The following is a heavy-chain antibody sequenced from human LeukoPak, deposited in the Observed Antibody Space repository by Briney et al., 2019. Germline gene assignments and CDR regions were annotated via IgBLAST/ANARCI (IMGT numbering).Heavy chain of an antibody. V-gene: IGHV4-59*01. Sequence: PSETLSLTCTVSGGSISTYYWTWIRQPPGKGLEWIGYIYYTGSTNYNPSLKSRVTISVDTSKIQFSLKLSSVTAADTAVYYCARDQYYYDSSGTITLDYWGQGTLVTVSS. D-gene: IGHD3-22*01. J-gene: IGHJ4*02. CDR3: ARDQYYYDSSGTITLDY. CDR1: GGSISTYY. CDR2: IYYTGST.